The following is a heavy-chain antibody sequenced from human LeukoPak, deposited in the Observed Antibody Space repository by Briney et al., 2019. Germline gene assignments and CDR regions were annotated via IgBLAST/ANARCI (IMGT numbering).Heavy chain of an antibody. Sequence: SETLSLTCAVSGGSISSSNWWSWVRQPPGKGLEWIGEIYHSGSTNYNPSLKSRVTISVDKSKNQFSLKLSSVTAADTAVYCCARYAYGDYVASDYYYGMDVWGQGTTVTVSS. J-gene: IGHJ6*02. D-gene: IGHD4-17*01. CDR2: IYHSGST. V-gene: IGHV4-4*01. CDR1: GGSISSSNW. CDR3: ARYAYGDYVASDYYYGMDV.